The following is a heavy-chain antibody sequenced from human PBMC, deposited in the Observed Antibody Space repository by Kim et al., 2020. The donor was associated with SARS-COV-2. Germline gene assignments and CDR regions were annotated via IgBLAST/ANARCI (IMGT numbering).Heavy chain of an antibody. CDR3: ARLKPGIAVAGTAQAIDY. J-gene: IGHJ4*02. V-gene: IGHV3-11*01. Sequence: KGRFTISRDNDKNSLYLQMNSLRAEDTAVYYCARLKPGIAVAGTAQAIDYWGQGTLVTVSS. D-gene: IGHD6-19*01.